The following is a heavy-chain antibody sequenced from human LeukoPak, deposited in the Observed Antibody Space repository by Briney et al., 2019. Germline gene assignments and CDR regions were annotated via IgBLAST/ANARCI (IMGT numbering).Heavy chain of an antibody. CDR1: GFTFSDYY. D-gene: IGHD3-22*01. V-gene: IGHV3-11*04. CDR3: ARDTYDSSGYYYLRAFDI. Sequence: GGSLRLSCAASGFTFSDYYMSWIRQAPGKGLEWVSYISSSGSIIYYADSVKGRFTISRDNAKNSLYLQMNSLRAEDTAVYYCARDTYDSSGYYYLRAFDIWGQGTMVTVSS. CDR2: ISSSGSII. J-gene: IGHJ3*02.